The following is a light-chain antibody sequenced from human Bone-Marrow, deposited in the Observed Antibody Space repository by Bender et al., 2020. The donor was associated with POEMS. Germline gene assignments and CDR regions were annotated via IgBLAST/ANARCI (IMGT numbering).Light chain of an antibody. J-gene: IGLJ1*01. Sequence: QSALTQPASVSGSPGQSITISCTGTSSDVGSYHLVSWYQQHPGKAPKLMIYAVTKRPSGVSNRFSGSKSGNTASLTISGLQAEDEADYYCCSYADSSTLVFGTGTKVTVL. CDR2: AVT. CDR3: CSYADSSTLV. V-gene: IGLV2-23*02. CDR1: SSDVGSYHL.